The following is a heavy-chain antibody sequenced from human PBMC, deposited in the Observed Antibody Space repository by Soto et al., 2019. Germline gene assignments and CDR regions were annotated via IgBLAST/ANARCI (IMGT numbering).Heavy chain of an antibody. Sequence: SETLSLTCTVSGGSISSYYWSWIRQPPGKGLEWIGYIYYSGSTNYNPSLKSRVTISVDASKNQFSLKLSSVTAADTAVYYCARTLSIAAAGGEFDYWGQGNLVTVS. D-gene: IGHD6-13*01. V-gene: IGHV4-59*08. J-gene: IGHJ4*02. CDR1: GGSISSYY. CDR3: ARTLSIAAAGGEFDY. CDR2: IYYSGST.